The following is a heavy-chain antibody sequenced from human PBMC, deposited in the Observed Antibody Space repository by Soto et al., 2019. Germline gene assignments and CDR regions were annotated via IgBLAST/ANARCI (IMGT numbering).Heavy chain of an antibody. D-gene: IGHD3-22*01. CDR2: IRSKGYGGTT. Sequence: GGSLRLSCTASGFTFGDYAMSWFRQAPGKGLEWVGFIRSKGYGGTTEYADSVKGRFTISRDYSKSIAYLQRNSLKTEDTAVYYCTRVNYYDSSGYLDAFDIWGQGTMVTVSS. V-gene: IGHV3-49*03. J-gene: IGHJ3*02. CDR3: TRVNYYDSSGYLDAFDI. CDR1: GFTFGDYA.